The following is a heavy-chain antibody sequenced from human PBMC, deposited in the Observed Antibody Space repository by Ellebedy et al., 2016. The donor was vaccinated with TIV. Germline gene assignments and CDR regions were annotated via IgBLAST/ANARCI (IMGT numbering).Heavy chain of an antibody. CDR1: GGSFSGYY. CDR3: ARVAGSYYKANAFDI. V-gene: IGHV4-34*01. CDR2: INHSGST. Sequence: SETLSLTXAVYGGSFSGYYWSWIRQPPGKGLEWIGEINHSGSTNYNPSLKSRVTISVDTSKNQFSLKLSSVTAADTAVYYCARVAGSYYKANAFDIWGQGTMVTVSS. D-gene: IGHD3-10*01. J-gene: IGHJ3*02.